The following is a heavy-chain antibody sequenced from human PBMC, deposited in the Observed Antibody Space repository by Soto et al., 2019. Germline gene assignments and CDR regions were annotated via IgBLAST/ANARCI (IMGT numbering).Heavy chain of an antibody. CDR3: ATDLAVGLVDY. D-gene: IGHD6-19*01. CDR1: GYTFTSYG. CDR2: ISAYNGNT. J-gene: IGHJ4*02. Sequence: QVQLVQSGAEVKKPGASVKVSCKASGYTFTSYGISWVRQAPGQGLEWMGWISAYNGNTKYAQKRQGRATMTRDSSTSTVYMEVSILRCDETAVYYCATDLAVGLVDYWGQGTLDTVSS. V-gene: IGHV1-18*01.